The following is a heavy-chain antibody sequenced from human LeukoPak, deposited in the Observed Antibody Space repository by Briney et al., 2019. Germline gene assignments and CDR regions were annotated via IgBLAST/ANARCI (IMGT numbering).Heavy chain of an antibody. CDR3: TTDGVGVEGATYDN. CDR2: ITGSGGTT. D-gene: IGHD1-26*01. Sequence: PGGSLRLSCAASGFSFSSYGMSWVRQAPGKGLEWISAITGSGGTTYYADSVEGRFTISRDNSKNTLYLQVNSLRAEDTAVYYCTTDGVGVEGATYDNWGQGTLVSVSS. V-gene: IGHV3-23*01. J-gene: IGHJ4*02. CDR1: GFSFSSYG.